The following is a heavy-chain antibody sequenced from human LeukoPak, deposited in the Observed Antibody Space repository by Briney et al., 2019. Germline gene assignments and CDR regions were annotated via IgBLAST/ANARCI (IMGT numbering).Heavy chain of an antibody. V-gene: IGHV4-34*01. D-gene: IGHD6-19*01. Sequence: PSETLSLTCAVYGGSFSGYYWSWIRQPPGKGLEWIGEINHSGSTNYNPSLKSRVTISVDTSKNQFSLKLSSVTAADTAVYYCARHRYSSDSPFDIWGQGTMVTVSS. J-gene: IGHJ3*02. CDR3: ARHRYSSDSPFDI. CDR2: INHSGST. CDR1: GGSFSGYY.